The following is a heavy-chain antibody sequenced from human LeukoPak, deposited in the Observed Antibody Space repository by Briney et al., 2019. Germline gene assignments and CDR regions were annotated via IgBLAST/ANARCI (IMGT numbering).Heavy chain of an antibody. CDR1: GFTFSSDP. CDR2: IRSGGDNI. CDR3: VRDAQFAFDI. D-gene: IGHD5-24*01. V-gene: IGHV3-48*01. Sequence: GGSLRLSCATAGFTFSSDPMNWVRQAPGKGLEWVSHIRSGGDNIHYADSVRGRFTISRDNAKNSLYLQMNSLRVEDTAVYFCVRDAQFAFDIWGQGTMVTVSS. J-gene: IGHJ3*02.